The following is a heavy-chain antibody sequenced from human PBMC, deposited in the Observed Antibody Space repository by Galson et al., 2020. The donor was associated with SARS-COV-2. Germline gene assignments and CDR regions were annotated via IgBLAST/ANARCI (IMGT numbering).Heavy chain of an antibody. CDR2: IYYGGTT. D-gene: IGHD6-13*01. CDR1: GGSISTNNCF. CDR3: SRDQGYGSSWPIVDPFDH. Sequence: ASETLSLTCTVSGGSISTNNCFWGWIRQPPGKGLEWIGSIYYGGTTYYHPSLKSRLTISMDTSKNQFSLNLSSVTAADTAVYYCSRDQGYGSSWPIVDPFDHWGQGTLVTVSS. V-gene: IGHV4-39*07. J-gene: IGHJ4*02.